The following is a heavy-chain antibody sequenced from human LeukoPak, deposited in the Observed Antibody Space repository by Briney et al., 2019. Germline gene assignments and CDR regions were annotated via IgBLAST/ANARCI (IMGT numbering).Heavy chain of an antibody. CDR1: GFTFSSYG. CDR2: IRYDGSNK. J-gene: IGHJ6*03. CDR3: AKVGSGSCPDNYYYYYYMDV. Sequence: GGSLRLSCAASGFTFSSYGMHWVRQAPGKGLEWVAFIRYDGSNKYYADSVKGRFTISRDNSKNTLYLQMNSLRAEDTAVYYCAKVGSGSCPDNYYYYYYMDVWGKGTTVTISS. V-gene: IGHV3-30*02. D-gene: IGHD3-10*01.